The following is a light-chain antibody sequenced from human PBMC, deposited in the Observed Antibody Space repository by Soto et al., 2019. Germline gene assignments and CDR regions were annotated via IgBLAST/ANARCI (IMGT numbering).Light chain of an antibody. CDR1: QSISTF. J-gene: IGKJ1*01. CDR2: AAS. V-gene: IGKV1-39*01. Sequence: DLQMTQSPSSLSASVGDRVTLTCRASQSISTFLNWYQQKPGKAPKLLIYAASNLQSGVPSRFSGSGSGTDFTLTISSLQPEDFATYYCQQSYSILWTFGQGTKVEIK. CDR3: QQSYSILWT.